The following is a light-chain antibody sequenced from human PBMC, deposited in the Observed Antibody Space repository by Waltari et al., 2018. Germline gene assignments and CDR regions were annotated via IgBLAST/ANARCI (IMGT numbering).Light chain of an antibody. Sequence: DIVVTQSPLPLPVTPGESASISGRSSQSLLHRNGNNYMYWYLQKPGQSPQLLIYLGSNWASGVPARFSGRGSGTDFTLKISRVEAEDVGVYYCKQSLKALWTFGPGTKVEIK. CDR1: QSLLHRNGNNY. CDR2: LGS. CDR3: KQSLKALWT. J-gene: IGKJ1*01. V-gene: IGKV2-28*01.